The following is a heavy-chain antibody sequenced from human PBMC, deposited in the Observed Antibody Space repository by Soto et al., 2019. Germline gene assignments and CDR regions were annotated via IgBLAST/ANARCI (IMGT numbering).Heavy chain of an antibody. V-gene: IGHV4-59*01. CDR3: ARVRGYSYGYYFDY. CDR1: GGSISSYY. D-gene: IGHD5-18*01. J-gene: IGHJ4*02. Sequence: SSETLCLTCTVSGGSISSYYWSWIRQPPGKGLEWIGYIYYSGSTNYNPSLKSRVTISVDTSKNQFSLKLSSVTAADTAVYYCARVRGYSYGYYFDYWGQGTLVTVSS. CDR2: IYYSGST.